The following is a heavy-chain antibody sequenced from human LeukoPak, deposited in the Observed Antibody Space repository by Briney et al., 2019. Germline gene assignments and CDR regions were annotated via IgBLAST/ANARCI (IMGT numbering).Heavy chain of an antibody. CDR2: IYYSGST. D-gene: IGHD6-13*01. Sequence: KPSETLSLTCTVSGGSISSYYWSWIRQPPGKGLEWIGYIYYSGSTNYNPSLKSRVTISVDTSKNQFSLKLTSVTAADTAIYYCARGVGSSWTYYYYYGMDVWGQGTTVTVSS. CDR3: ARGVGSSWTYYYYYGMDV. CDR1: GGSISSYY. V-gene: IGHV4-59*08. J-gene: IGHJ6*02.